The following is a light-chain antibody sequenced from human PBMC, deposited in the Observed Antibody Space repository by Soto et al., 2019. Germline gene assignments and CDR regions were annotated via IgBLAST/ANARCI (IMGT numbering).Light chain of an antibody. CDR3: SSYAGINNLGV. CDR2: EVN. Sequence: QSALTQPPSASGSPGQSVTISCTGTSSDVGGYKYVSWYQQHPGKAPKLMLFEVNKRPSGVPDRFSGSKSGNTASLTVSGLQAGVEADYSCSSYAGINNLGVFGTGTKLTVL. V-gene: IGLV2-8*01. CDR1: SSDVGGYKY. J-gene: IGLJ1*01.